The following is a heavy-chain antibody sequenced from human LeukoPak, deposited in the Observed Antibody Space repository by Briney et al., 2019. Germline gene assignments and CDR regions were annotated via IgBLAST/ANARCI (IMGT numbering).Heavy chain of an antibody. D-gene: IGHD5-18*01. CDR1: GGSFSGYY. V-gene: IGHV4-34*01. J-gene: IGHJ4*02. CDR2: INHSGST. CDR3: ARGGGRDTVFDY. Sequence: TSETLSLTCAVYGGSFSGYYWSWIRQPPGKGLEWIGEINHSGSTNYNPSLKSRVTISVDTSKNQFSLKLSSVTAADTAVYYCARGGGRDTVFDYWGQRTLVTVSS.